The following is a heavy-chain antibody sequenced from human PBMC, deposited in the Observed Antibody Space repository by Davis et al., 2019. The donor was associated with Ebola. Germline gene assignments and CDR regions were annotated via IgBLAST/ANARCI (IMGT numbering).Heavy chain of an antibody. V-gene: IGHV3-21*05. CDR1: GFTFSSYW. Sequence: GESLKISCAASGFTFSSYWMSWVRQAPGKGLEWVSYISSSSSYTNYADSVKGRFTISRDNAKNSLYLQMNSLRAEDTAVYYCASHDSSGYPFDYWGQGTLVTVSS. J-gene: IGHJ4*02. CDR3: ASHDSSGYPFDY. CDR2: ISSSSSYT. D-gene: IGHD3-22*01.